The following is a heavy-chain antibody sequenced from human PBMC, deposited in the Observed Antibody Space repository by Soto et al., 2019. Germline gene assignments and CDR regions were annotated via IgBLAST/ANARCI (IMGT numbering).Heavy chain of an antibody. Sequence: GGSLRLSCAASGFTFSSYAMSWVRQAPGKGLEWVSAISGSGGSTYYADSVKGRSTISRDNAKNSLYLQMNSLRAEDTAVYYCAGDCSGGSCYGSHFPLFDPWGQGTLVTVSS. V-gene: IGHV3-23*01. D-gene: IGHD2-15*01. CDR3: AGDCSGGSCYGSHFPLFDP. CDR2: ISGSGGST. J-gene: IGHJ5*02. CDR1: GFTFSSYA.